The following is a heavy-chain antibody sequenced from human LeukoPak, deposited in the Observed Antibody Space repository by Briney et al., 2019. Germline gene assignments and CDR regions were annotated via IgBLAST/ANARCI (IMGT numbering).Heavy chain of an antibody. J-gene: IGHJ4*02. V-gene: IGHV4-34*01. CDR2: IYYSGST. D-gene: IGHD3-3*01. CDR1: GGSFSGYY. Sequence: SETLSLTCAVYGGSFSGYYWSWIRQPPGKGLEWIGSIYYSGSTYYNPSLKSRVTISVDTSKNQFSLKLSSVTAADTAVYYCARITIFGVVIGYWGQGTLVTVSS. CDR3: ARITIFGVVIGY.